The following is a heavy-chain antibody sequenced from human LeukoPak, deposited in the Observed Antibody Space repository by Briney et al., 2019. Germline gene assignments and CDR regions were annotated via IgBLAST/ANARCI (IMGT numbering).Heavy chain of an antibody. J-gene: IGHJ4*02. CDR1: GGSISSSSYY. CDR2: IYYSGST. CDR3: ARRSDSSSGNERTAGFDY. D-gene: IGHD6-6*01. Sequence: SETLSLTCTVSGGSISSSSYYWGWIRQPPGKGLEWIGSIYYSGSTYYNPSLKSRVTISVDRSKNQFSLKLSSVTAADTAVYYCARRSDSSSGNERTAGFDYWGQGTLVTVSS. V-gene: IGHV4-39*07.